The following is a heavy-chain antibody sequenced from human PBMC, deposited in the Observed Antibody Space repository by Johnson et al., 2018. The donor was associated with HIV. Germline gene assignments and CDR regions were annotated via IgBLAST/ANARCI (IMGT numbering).Heavy chain of an antibody. J-gene: IGHJ3*02. CDR1: EFIFSSYW. D-gene: IGHD3-16*01. CDR3: LGELQSGAFDI. Sequence: VQLVESGGGVVRPGGSLRLSCAASEFIFSSYWMSWVRQAPGKGLEWVANINQAGSEKYYVDSTKGRFTISRHNAKNSLYLQMNSLRDEDTAVYYCLGELQSGAFDIWGHGTMVTVSS. V-gene: IGHV3-7*05. CDR2: INQAGSEK.